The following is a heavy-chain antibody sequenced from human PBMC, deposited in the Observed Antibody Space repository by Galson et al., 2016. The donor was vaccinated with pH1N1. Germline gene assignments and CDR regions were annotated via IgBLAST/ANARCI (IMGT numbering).Heavy chain of an antibody. CDR1: GYTFTSYG. CDR3: ARRLYGDYVDYFDY. Sequence: SVKVSCKASGYTFTSYGISWVRQAPGQRLEWMGWISAYNGNTNYAQKLQGRVTMTTDTSTGTAYMELRSLRSDDTAVYYCARRLYGDYVDYFDYWGQGTLVTVVS. D-gene: IGHD4-17*01. CDR2: ISAYNGNT. V-gene: IGHV1-18*01. J-gene: IGHJ4*02.